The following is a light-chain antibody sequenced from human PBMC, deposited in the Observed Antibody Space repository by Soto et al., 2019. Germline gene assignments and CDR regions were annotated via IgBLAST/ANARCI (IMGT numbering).Light chain of an antibody. V-gene: IGKV3-15*01. CDR3: QXYNNWPGT. CDR1: QSVSTN. CDR2: GES. Sequence: HFPARLPLSPGDSATLSCRASQSVSTNLAWYQHKTGQAPRILISGESTRATGLPDRFSGSGSGTELNLTISSLQSEDFAVYYCQXYNNWPGTFGQGTKVDIK. J-gene: IGKJ1*01.